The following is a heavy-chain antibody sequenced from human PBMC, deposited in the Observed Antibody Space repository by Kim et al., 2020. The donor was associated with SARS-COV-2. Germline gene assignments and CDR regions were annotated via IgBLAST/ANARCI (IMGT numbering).Heavy chain of an antibody. CDR3: ARGPRSGILAAFDI. Sequence: GGSLRLSCAASGFSFDDYAMSWVRQAPGKGLEWVSGINWNGGSTRYADSEKGRLTISRDNAKNSLYLQMNSLRAEDTALYHCARGPRSGILAAFDIWGQGTMVTVSS. J-gene: IGHJ3*02. CDR1: GFSFDDYA. V-gene: IGHV3-20*01. CDR2: INWNGGST. D-gene: IGHD3-3*02.